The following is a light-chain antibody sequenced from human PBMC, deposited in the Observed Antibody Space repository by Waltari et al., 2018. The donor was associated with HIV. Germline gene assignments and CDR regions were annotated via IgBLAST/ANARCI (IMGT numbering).Light chain of an antibody. J-gene: IGLJ2*01. CDR3: AAWDDSRNGEVI. CDR2: SNN. V-gene: IGLV1-44*01. Sequence: QSVLTQQPSASGTPGHRVTTSCSCRTSNTGSHSVPWYQQVPETAPKHLIHSNNQRPSGVPDRFSGSKSGNSASLAISGLRSEDEADYYCAAWDDSRNGEVIFGGGTKLTVL. CDR1: TSNTGSHS.